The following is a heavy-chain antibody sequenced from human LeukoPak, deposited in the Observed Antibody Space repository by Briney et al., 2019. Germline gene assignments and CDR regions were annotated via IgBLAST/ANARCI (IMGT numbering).Heavy chain of an antibody. CDR3: ARAQSCFDY. J-gene: IGHJ4*02. D-gene: IGHD3-9*01. CDR1: GFTFSSYS. Sequence: PGGSLRLSCAASGFTFSSYSMNWVRQAPGKGLEWVSSISSSSTYMDYTDSVKGRFTISRDNAKNSLYLQMNSLRAEDTAVYYCARAQSCFDYWGQGTLITVSS. V-gene: IGHV3-21*01. CDR2: ISSSSTYM.